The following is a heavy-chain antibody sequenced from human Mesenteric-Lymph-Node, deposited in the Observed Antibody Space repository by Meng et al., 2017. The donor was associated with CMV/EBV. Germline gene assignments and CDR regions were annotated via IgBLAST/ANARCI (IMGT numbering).Heavy chain of an antibody. CDR3: ARVLVYCSSTNCFNWFDP. CDR1: SVSSDTYY. CDR2: IYYSGSP. J-gene: IGHJ5*02. D-gene: IGHD2-2*01. Sequence: SVSSDTYYWSWIRQPPGKGLECIGYIYYSGSPNYNPFLKSRVTISVDTSKNQFSLKLSSVTAADTAVYYCARVLVYCSSTNCFNWFDPWGQGTLVTVSS. V-gene: IGHV4-61*01.